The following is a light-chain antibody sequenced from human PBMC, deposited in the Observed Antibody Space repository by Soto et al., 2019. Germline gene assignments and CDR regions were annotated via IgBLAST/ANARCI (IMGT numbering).Light chain of an antibody. Sequence: EIVMTQSPATLSLSPGERATLSCRASHSVSSNLALYQQKPRQHPRRLIYGESTRATGIPARFSGSGAGTEFTLTITSLQSEDVAVYYCHQYHNWPPWTFGPGTKVDI. CDR1: HSVSSN. J-gene: IGKJ1*01. CDR2: GES. V-gene: IGKV3-15*01. CDR3: HQYHNWPPWT.